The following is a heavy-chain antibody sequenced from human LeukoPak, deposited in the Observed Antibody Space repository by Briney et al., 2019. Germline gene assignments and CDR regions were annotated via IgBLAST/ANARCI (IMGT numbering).Heavy chain of an antibody. CDR2: IIPILGIA. J-gene: IGHJ4*02. CDR1: GGTFSSYA. D-gene: IGHD3-9*01. CDR3: ARDLRLRYFDWLFDY. V-gene: IGHV1-69*04. Sequence: SVKVSCKASGGTFSSYAISWVRQAPGQGLAWMGRIIPILGIANYAQKFQGRVTITADKSTSTAYMELSSLRSEDTAVYYCARDLRLRYFDWLFDYWGQGTLVTVSS.